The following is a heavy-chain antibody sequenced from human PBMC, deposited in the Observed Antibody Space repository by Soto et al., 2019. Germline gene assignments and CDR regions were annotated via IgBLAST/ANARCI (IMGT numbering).Heavy chain of an antibody. D-gene: IGHD2-15*01. CDR1: GFTFSSYA. CDR3: AKGGCSGGSCYPLDY. Sequence: GGSLRLSCAASGFTFSSYAMSWVRQAPGKGLEWVSTISGGGGSAYFADSVKGRFIISRDNSKNTLYLQMKSLRPEAAAVYYCAKGGCSGGSCYPLDYWGQGTLVTVSS. J-gene: IGHJ4*02. CDR2: ISGGGGSA. V-gene: IGHV3-23*01.